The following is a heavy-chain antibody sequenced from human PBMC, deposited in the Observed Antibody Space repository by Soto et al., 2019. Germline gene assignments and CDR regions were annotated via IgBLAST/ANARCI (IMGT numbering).Heavy chain of an antibody. CDR2: IYYSGST. V-gene: IGHV4-31*03. J-gene: IGHJ4*02. D-gene: IGHD2-21*02. Sequence: QVQLQESGPGLVKPSQTLSLTCTVAGGSISSGGYYWSWIRQHPGKGLEWIGYIYYSGSTYYNPSLKSRVTISVDTSKNQFSLKLSSVTAADTAVYYCARLPIVVVTGGDYFDYWGQGTLVTVSS. CDR3: ARLPIVVVTGGDYFDY. CDR1: GGSISSGGYY.